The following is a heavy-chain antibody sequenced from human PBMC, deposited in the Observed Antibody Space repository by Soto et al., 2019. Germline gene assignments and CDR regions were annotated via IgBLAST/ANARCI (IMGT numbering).Heavy chain of an antibody. V-gene: IGHV3-9*01. Sequence: GGSLRLSCAGSGFKFDDYVMHWVRQAPGKGLEWVSGISWNSAYIGYADSVKGRFTISRDNAKNSLYLQMNSLRPEDTASYYCVNDMSYGRSSSFHSWGQGAPVTVYS. J-gene: IGHJ4*02. CDR1: GFKFDDYV. D-gene: IGHD6-6*01. CDR2: ISWNSAYI. CDR3: VNDMSYGRSSSFHS.